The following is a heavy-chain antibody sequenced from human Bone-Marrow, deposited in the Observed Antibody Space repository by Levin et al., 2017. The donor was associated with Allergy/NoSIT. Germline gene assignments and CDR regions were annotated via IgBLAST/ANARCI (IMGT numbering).Heavy chain of an antibody. V-gene: IGHV1-69*01. Sequence: PGGSLRLSCKASGGTFSSYAISWVRQAPGHGLEWMGGIIPIFGTANYAQKFQGRVTMTADESTSTAYMELSSLRSEDTAVYYCFYDSSGYYPDDAFDSWGQGTMVTVSS. CDR2: IIPIFGTA. D-gene: IGHD3-22*01. CDR3: FYDSSGYYPDDAFDS. CDR1: GGTFSSYA. J-gene: IGHJ3*02.